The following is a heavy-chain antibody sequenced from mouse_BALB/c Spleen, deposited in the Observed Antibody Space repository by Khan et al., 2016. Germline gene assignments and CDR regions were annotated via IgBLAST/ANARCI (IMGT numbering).Heavy chain of an antibody. J-gene: IGHJ3*01. D-gene: IGHD1-1*01. V-gene: IGHV4-1*02. CDR1: GFDFSRYW. Sequence: EVKLLESGGGLVQPGGSLKLSCAASGFDFSRYWMSWVRQAPGKGLEWIGEINPDSSTINYPPSLKDKFIISRANAKNTLYLQMSKVRSEDTALYYCARAGYYGYLAYWGQGTLVTVSA. CDR2: INPDSSTI. CDR3: ARAGYYGYLAY.